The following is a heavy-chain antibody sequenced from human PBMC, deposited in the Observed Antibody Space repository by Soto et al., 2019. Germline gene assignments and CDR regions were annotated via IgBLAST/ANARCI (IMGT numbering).Heavy chain of an antibody. CDR1: GFPFSSYG. Sequence: PGGSLRLSCAASGFPFSSYGISWVRQAPGKGLEWVANIKQDGSEKYYVDSVKGRFTISRDNAKNSLYLGMNSLRAEETAVYYCARGSGQCFNYWGQLTLVAVCS. CDR2: IKQDGSEK. J-gene: IGHJ4*02. CDR3: ARGSGQCFNY. V-gene: IGHV3-7*03. D-gene: IGHD3-10*01.